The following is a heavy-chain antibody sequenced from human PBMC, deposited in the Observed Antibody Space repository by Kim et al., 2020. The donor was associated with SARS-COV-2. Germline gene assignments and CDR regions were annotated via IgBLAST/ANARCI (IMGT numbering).Heavy chain of an antibody. CDR1: GFTFSGSS. Sequence: GGSLRLSCAASGFTFSGSSMHWVRQAPGKGLEGVAPISSSSSYIYYADSVKGRFTISRDNAKNSLYLQMNSLRAEDTAVDYGARHRGHSSGWDAVVDWG. V-gene: IGHV3-21*01. CDR3: ARHRGHSSGWDAVVD. J-gene: IGHJ1*01. CDR2: ISSSSSYI. D-gene: IGHD6-19*01.